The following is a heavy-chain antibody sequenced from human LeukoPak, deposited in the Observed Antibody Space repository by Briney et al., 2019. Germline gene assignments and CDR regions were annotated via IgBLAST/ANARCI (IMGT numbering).Heavy chain of an antibody. V-gene: IGHV3-23*01. CDR1: GFTFSSYA. Sequence: GGSLRLSCAASGFTFSSYAMSWVRQAPGKGLEWVSAISGSGGSTYYADSVKGRFTISRDNSKNTLYPQMNSLRAEDTAVYYCARSLRVVVAATSYFDYWGQGTLVTVSS. D-gene: IGHD2-15*01. CDR2: ISGSGGST. J-gene: IGHJ4*02. CDR3: ARSLRVVVAATSYFDY.